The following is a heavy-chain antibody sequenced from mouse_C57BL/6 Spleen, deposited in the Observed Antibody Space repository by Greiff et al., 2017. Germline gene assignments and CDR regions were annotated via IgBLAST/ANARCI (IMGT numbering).Heavy chain of an antibody. CDR1: GYTFTSYG. CDR2: IYPRSGNT. CDR3: AGTPTECYAMDY. Sequence: VKLVESGAELARPGASVKLSCKASGYTFTSYGISWVQQRTGQGLEWIGEIYPRSGNTYYNEKFNGKATLNAGKSSRAAYMGLRGLTSEYSAVYFGAGTPTECYAMDYWGQGTSVTVSS. J-gene: IGHJ4*01. V-gene: IGHV1-81*01. D-gene: IGHD1-1*01.